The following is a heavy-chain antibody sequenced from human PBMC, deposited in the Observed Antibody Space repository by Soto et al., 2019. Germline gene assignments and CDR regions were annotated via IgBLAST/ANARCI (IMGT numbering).Heavy chain of an antibody. Sequence: QVQLQESGPGLVKPSETLSLTCTVSGGSISSYYWSWIRQPPGKGLEWIGDIYYSGSTNYNPSLKSRVTRSVATAKNQCSLKLSSVTAADTAVYFCARRYGLSAFDIWGQGTMVTVSS. CDR2: IYYSGST. J-gene: IGHJ3*02. CDR3: ARRYGLSAFDI. CDR1: GGSISSYY. D-gene: IGHD3-10*01. V-gene: IGHV4-59*08.